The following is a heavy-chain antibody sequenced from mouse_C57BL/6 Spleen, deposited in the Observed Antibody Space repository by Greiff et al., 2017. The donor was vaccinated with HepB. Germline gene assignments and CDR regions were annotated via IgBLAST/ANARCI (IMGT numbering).Heavy chain of an antibody. V-gene: IGHV1-69*01. J-gene: IGHJ1*03. CDR3: ARYGSMHWYFDV. CDR2: IDPSDSYT. CDR1: GYTFTSYW. D-gene: IGHD1-1*01. Sequence: QVQLQQPGAELVMPGASVKLSCKASGYTFTSYWMHWVKQRPGQGLEWIGEIDPSDSYTNYNQKFKGKSTLTVDKSSSTAYMQRSSLTSEDSAVYYCARYGSMHWYFDVWGTGTTVTVSS.